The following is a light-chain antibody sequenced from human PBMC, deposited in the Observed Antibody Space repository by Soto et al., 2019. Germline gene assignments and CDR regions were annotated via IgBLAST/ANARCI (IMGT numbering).Light chain of an antibody. Sequence: QSVLTQPASVSGSPGQSITISCTGTSSDVGGFNYVSWYQQHPGKAPKLLIFDVYSRPSGISNRFSGSKSGNTASLTISGLQAEDEADYYCSSFTSTHTYVFGTGTKVTVL. J-gene: IGLJ1*01. CDR1: SSDVGGFNY. CDR3: SSFTSTHTYV. V-gene: IGLV2-14*01. CDR2: DVY.